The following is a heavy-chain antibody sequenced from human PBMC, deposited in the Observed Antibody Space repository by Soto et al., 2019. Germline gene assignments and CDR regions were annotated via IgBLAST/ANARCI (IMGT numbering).Heavy chain of an antibody. CDR3: ARDLAAAAY. J-gene: IGHJ4*02. Sequence: QVQLVQSGAEVKKPGASVKVSYKASGYIFTNYYIHWVRQAPGQGLEWMAIINPLPTSGSTNYAQKFQGRFTVTRDTSTSTVYLELSSLRSDDTAVYYCARDLAAAAYWGQGTLVTVSS. CDR2: INPLPTSGST. D-gene: IGHD6-13*01. V-gene: IGHV1-46*01. CDR1: GYIFTNYY.